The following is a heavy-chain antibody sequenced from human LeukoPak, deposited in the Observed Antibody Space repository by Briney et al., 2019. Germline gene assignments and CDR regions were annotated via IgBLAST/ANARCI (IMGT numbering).Heavy chain of an antibody. CDR1: GFTFSSYA. Sequence: GGSLRLSCAASGFTFSSYAMSWVRQAPGKGLEWVSAISGSGGGTYYADSVKGRFTISRDNSKNTLYLQMNSLRAEDTAVYYCARFHLILGFDPWGQGTLVTVSS. D-gene: IGHD3-3*01. CDR3: ARFHLILGFDP. CDR2: ISGSGGGT. V-gene: IGHV3-23*01. J-gene: IGHJ5*02.